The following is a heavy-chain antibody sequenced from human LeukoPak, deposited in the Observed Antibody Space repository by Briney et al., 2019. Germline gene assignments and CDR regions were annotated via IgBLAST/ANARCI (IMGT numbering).Heavy chain of an antibody. CDR3: VRGGDSSNRKRSLGS. CDR1: GFTLSDYY. Sequence: PGGSLRLSCAVSGFTLSDYYMDWVRQAPGKGLEWVGRMRNKANGYTTEYAASVKGRFSISRDDSKNSLYLQMNSLKAEDTAVYYCVRGGDSSNRKRSLGSWGQGTLVTVSS. D-gene: IGHD6-13*01. J-gene: IGHJ5*02. V-gene: IGHV3-72*01. CDR2: MRNKANGYTT.